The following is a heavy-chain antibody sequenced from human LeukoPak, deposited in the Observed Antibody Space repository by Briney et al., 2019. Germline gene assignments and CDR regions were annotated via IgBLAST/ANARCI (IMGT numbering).Heavy chain of an antibody. Sequence: SETLSLTCTVSGGSISSYYWSWIRQPPGKGLEWIGYIYYSGSTNYNPSLKSRVTISVDTSKNQFSLELSSVTAADTAVYYCARAMAGLGPWGQGTLVTVSS. V-gene: IGHV4-59*01. CDR2: IYYSGST. D-gene: IGHD5-24*01. J-gene: IGHJ5*02. CDR3: ARAMAGLGP. CDR1: GGSISSYY.